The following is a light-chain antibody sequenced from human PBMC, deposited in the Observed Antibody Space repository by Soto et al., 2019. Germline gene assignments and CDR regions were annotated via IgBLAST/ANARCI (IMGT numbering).Light chain of an antibody. CDR2: AAS. J-gene: IGKJ5*01. CDR1: QGISSY. CDR3: QQLNSYLSIT. Sequence: DIQLTQSPSFLSASVGDRVTITCXASQGISSYLAWYQQKPGKAPKLLIYAASTLQSGVPSRFSGSGSGTEFTLTISSLQPEDFATYYCQQLNSYLSITFGQGTRLEIK. V-gene: IGKV1-9*01.